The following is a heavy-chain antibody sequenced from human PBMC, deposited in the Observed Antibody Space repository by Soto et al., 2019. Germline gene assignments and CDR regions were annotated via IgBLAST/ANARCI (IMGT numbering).Heavy chain of an antibody. CDR2: IYYSGST. CDR1: GGSISSGGYY. CDR3: ARDRDGYNFDY. D-gene: IGHD5-12*01. J-gene: IGHJ4*02. Sequence: SETLSLTCTVSGGSISSGGYYWSWIRQHPGKGLEWIGYIYYSGSTYYNPSLKSRVTISVDTSKNQFSLKLSSVTAADTAVYYCARDRDGYNFDYWGQGTLVTVSS. V-gene: IGHV4-31*03.